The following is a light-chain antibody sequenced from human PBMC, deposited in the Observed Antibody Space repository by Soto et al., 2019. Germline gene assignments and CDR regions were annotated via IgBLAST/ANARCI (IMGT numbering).Light chain of an antibody. CDR1: QTISSS. CDR2: DAS. V-gene: IGKV1-5*01. Sequence: IQMTQFPSTLSAYVGDRVTITCRASQTISSSLAWYQHKPGKAPKLLIFDASTLQTGVPSRFSGSGFGTEFTLTIPGLQPDDFATYYCQQHNEYTAVTFVHGT. J-gene: IGKJ5*01. CDR3: QQHNEYTAVT.